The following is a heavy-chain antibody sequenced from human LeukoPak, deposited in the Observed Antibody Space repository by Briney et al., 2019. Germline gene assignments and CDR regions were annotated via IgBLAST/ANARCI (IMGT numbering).Heavy chain of an antibody. CDR1: GYTLTELS. V-gene: IGHV1-24*01. D-gene: IGHD5-12*01. CDR3: ARRALFGDSGYDYNWFDP. CDR2: FDHEDGET. Sequence: GASVKVSCKVSGYTLTELSMHWVRQAPGKGLEWMGGFDHEDGETIYAQKFQGRVTMTTDTSISTAYMELSRLRSNDTAVYYCARRALFGDSGYDYNWFDPWGQGTLVTVSS. J-gene: IGHJ5*02.